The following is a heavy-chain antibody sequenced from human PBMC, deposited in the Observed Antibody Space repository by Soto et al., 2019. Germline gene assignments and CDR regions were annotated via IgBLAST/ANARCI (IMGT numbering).Heavy chain of an antibody. CDR3: ARDDGSGDNYCDS. D-gene: IGHD3-10*01. Sequence: QVQLVESGGGVVQPGRSLRLSCAASGFSFSTYGVHWIRQAPGKGLEWVAVIWSDGNKKYYADSVKGRFNISRDNSKKTVYRQMNSLRVEDTAVYFCARDDGSGDNYCDSWGQGTLVTVSA. J-gene: IGHJ4*02. CDR2: IWSDGNKK. V-gene: IGHV3-33*01. CDR1: GFSFSTYG.